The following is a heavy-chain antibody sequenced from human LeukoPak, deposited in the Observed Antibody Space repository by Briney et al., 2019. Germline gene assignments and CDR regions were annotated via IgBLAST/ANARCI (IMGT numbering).Heavy chain of an antibody. CDR1: GFTFSSYS. CDR2: ISSSSSYI. Sequence: GGSLRLSCAASGFTFSSYSMNWVRQAPGKGLEWVSSISSSSSYIYYADSVKGRFTISRDNAKNSLYLQMNSLRAEDTAVYYCAKDWPTIAAAGTIPEYFQHWGQGTLVTVSS. D-gene: IGHD6-13*01. J-gene: IGHJ1*01. V-gene: IGHV3-21*01. CDR3: AKDWPTIAAAGTIPEYFQH.